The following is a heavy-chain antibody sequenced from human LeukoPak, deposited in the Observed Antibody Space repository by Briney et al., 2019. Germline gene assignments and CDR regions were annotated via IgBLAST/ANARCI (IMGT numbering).Heavy chain of an antibody. V-gene: IGHV4-38-2*02. CDR2: IHHSGST. CDR3: ARDRFGMSATGSDFDY. CDR1: GYSISSGYY. D-gene: IGHD3-10*01. J-gene: IGHJ4*02. Sequence: SETLSLTCSVSGYSISSGYYWGWVRQTPGMGLEWIGSIHHSGSTYYNPTLKSRVTISLDTSKTQISLTLTSVTAAETAVYYCARDRFGMSATGSDFDYWGQGILVTVSS.